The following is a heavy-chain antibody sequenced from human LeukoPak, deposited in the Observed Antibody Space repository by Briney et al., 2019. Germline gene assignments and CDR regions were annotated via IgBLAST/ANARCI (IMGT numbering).Heavy chain of an antibody. CDR2: INHSGGT. CDR1: GGSFSGYY. Sequence: SETLSLTCAVYGGSFSGYYWSWIRQPPGKGLEWIGEINHSGGTNYNPSLKSRVTISVDTSKNQFSLKLSSVTAADTAVYYCARLRSGYGGNSKWFDPWGQGTLVTVSS. J-gene: IGHJ5*02. V-gene: IGHV4-34*01. CDR3: ARLRSGYGGNSKWFDP. D-gene: IGHD4-23*01.